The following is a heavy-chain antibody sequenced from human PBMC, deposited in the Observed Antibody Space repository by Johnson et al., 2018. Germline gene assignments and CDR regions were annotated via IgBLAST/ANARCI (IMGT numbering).Heavy chain of an antibody. CDR2: TRDKSNSYTT. Sequence: VQLVQSGGGLVQPGGSLRLSCAASGFTFSDHYMDWVRQSPGKGLEWVGRTRDKSNSYTTEYAASAKGRFPISRDDSKNSLYRQIKSLKTEGTAVYYCVSASGITYPYFQHWGQGTLVTVSS. J-gene: IGHJ1*01. CDR3: VSASGITYPYFQH. V-gene: IGHV3-72*01. D-gene: IGHD3-10*01. CDR1: GFTFSDHY.